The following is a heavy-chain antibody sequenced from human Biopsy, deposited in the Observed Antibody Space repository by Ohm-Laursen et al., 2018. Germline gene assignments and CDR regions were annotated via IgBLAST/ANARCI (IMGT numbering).Heavy chain of an antibody. CDR3: ARDRIAYCTATSCDNFGLDV. V-gene: IGHV4-59*01. CDR1: GGSISSYY. J-gene: IGHJ6*02. Sequence: GTLSLTCTVSGGSISSYYWSWIRQPPEKGLECIGYIYYSGSTNYSPSLKSRLTMSVDTSKNQFSLKLTSVTAADTAVYYCARDRIAYCTATSCDNFGLDVWGQGTTVTVSS. D-gene: IGHD2-8*02. CDR2: IYYSGST.